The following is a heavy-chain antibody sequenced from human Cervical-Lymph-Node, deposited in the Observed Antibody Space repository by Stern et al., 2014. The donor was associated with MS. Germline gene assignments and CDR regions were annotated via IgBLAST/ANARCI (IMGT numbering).Heavy chain of an antibody. CDR1: GGSIRGYY. CDR2: VSYSGST. CDR3: ARKLNRGSYYDVFDI. V-gene: IGHV4-59*12. Sequence: VQLEESGPGLVKPSETLSLTCIVSGGSIRGYYWSWIRQPPGKGLEWIGYVSYSGSTNYTPPPRSRVTIPVDTSQNQFSLKRSSVTAADTAVYYCARKLNRGSYYDVFDIWGQGTMV. D-gene: IGHD1-26*01. J-gene: IGHJ3*02.